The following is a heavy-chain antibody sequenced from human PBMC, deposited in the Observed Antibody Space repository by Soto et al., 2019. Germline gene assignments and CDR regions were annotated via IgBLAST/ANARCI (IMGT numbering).Heavy chain of an antibody. CDR2: IVVGSGNT. J-gene: IGHJ4*02. D-gene: IGHD3-22*01. V-gene: IGHV1-58*01. CDR3: AAHPKYYYDSSVYYFYNY. CDR1: GFTFTSSA. Sequence: GASVKVSCKASGFTFTSSAVQWVRQARGQRLEWIGWIVVGSGNTNYAQKFQERVTITRDMSTRTAYMELSSLRSEDTAVYYCAAHPKYYYDSSVYYFYNYWGQGTLVTVSS.